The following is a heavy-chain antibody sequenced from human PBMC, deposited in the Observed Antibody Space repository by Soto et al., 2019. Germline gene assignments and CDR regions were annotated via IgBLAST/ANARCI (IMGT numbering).Heavy chain of an antibody. Sequence: GGSLRLSCAASGFTFSSYSMNWVRQAPGKGLEWVSSISTSSSYIYYADSIKGRFTISRDNAKNSVYLQMNSLRSEDTAVYYCARGGYDILTGPYGMDVWGQGTTVTVSS. V-gene: IGHV3-21*04. J-gene: IGHJ6*02. CDR3: ARGGYDILTGPYGMDV. D-gene: IGHD3-9*01. CDR2: ISTSSSYI. CDR1: GFTFSSYS.